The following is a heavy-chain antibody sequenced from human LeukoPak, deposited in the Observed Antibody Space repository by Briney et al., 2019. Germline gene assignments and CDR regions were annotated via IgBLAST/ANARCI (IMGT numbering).Heavy chain of an antibody. Sequence: PSETLSLTCAVYGGSFSGYYWSWIRQPPGKGLEWVGEINHSGSTNYNPSLKSHVTISVATSKNQLSLKLASVSAAATAVYYCARVSTWLRLLDYWGQGTLVTVSS. CDR2: INHSGST. D-gene: IGHD5-12*01. CDR3: ARVSTWLRLLDY. CDR1: GGSFSGYY. V-gene: IGHV4-34*01. J-gene: IGHJ4*02.